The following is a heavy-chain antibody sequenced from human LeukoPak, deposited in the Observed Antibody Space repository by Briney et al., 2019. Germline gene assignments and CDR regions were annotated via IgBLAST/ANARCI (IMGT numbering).Heavy chain of an antibody. V-gene: IGHV4-59*01. CDR3: ARVFDSGSQAYFYYMDV. CDR2: IYSSGST. J-gene: IGHJ6*03. Sequence: PSETLSLTCNVSGGSIRGYYWSWIRQPPGKGLEWIGYIYSSGSTNYNPPLKSRVTMSVDTSKNQFSLKVSSVTAADTAVYYCARVFDSGSQAYFYYMDVWGKGTTVTISS. D-gene: IGHD3-10*01. CDR1: GGSIRGYY.